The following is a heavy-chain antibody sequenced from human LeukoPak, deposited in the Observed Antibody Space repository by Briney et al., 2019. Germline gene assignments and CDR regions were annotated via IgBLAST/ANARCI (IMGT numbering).Heavy chain of an antibody. D-gene: IGHD2-2*01. CDR3: ARDVGYCSTTSCYLFDP. Sequence: ASVKVSCKASGYTFTGYYMHWVRQAPGQGLEWMGWINPNSGGTNYAQKFQGRVTMTRDTSISTAYMELSRLRSDDTAVYYCARDVGYCSTTSCYLFDPWGQGTLVTVSS. V-gene: IGHV1-2*02. CDR1: GYTFTGYY. J-gene: IGHJ5*02. CDR2: INPNSGGT.